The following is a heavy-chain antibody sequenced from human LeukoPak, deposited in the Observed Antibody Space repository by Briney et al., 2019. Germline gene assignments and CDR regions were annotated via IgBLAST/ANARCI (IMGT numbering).Heavy chain of an antibody. CDR3: AKDSTKLLWFGEFDY. D-gene: IGHD3-10*01. V-gene: IGHV3-23*01. J-gene: IGHJ4*02. Sequence: GGSLRLSCAASGFTFSSYAMSWVRQAPGKGLEWVSAISGSGGGTYYADSVKGRFTISRDNSKNTLYLQMNSLRAEDTAVYYCAKDSTKLLWFGEFDYWGQGTLVTVSS. CDR2: ISGSGGGT. CDR1: GFTFSSYA.